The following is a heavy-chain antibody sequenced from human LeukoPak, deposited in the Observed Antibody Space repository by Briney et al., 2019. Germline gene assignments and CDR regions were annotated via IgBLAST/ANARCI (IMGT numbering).Heavy chain of an antibody. Sequence: SETLSLTCTVSGGSISSYYWSWIRQPPGKGLEWIGYIYYSGSTNYNPSLKSRVTISVDTSKNQFSLKLSSVTAADTAVYYCARGQYCSSTSCYTLRIHRNWFDPWGQGTLVTVSS. CDR2: IYYSGST. D-gene: IGHD2-2*02. CDR3: ARGQYCSSTSCYTLRIHRNWFDP. CDR1: GGSISSYY. V-gene: IGHV4-59*12. J-gene: IGHJ5*02.